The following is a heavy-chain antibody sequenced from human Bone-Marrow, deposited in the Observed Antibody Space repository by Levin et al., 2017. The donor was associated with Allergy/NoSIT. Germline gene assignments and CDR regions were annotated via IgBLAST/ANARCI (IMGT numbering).Heavy chain of an antibody. V-gene: IGHV1-2*02. CDR2: INPNNGDT. J-gene: IGHJ5*01. CDR1: GYTFRAHY. D-gene: IGHD1-14*01. Sequence: ASVKVSCKASGYTFRAHYIHWVRQAPGQGLQWMGWINPNNGDTNYPQNFQGTVTMTRDTSINTVYMEMRRLTSADTAVYYCARGHFPTEQNWFDSWGQGTLLTVSS. CDR3: ARGHFPTEQNWFDS.